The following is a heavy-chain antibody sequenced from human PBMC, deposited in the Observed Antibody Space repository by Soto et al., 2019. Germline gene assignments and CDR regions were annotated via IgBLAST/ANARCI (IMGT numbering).Heavy chain of an antibody. D-gene: IGHD2-15*01. V-gene: IGHV1-18*04. CDR1: GYTFTSYG. CDR3: AMALVVAAITPLDY. CDR2: ISAYNGNT. Sequence: QVQLVQSGAEVKKPGASVKVSCKASGYTFTSYGISWVRQAPGQGLEWMGWISAYNGNTNYAQKLQGRVTIATDPSTSTAYMELRSLRSDDTAVYYCAMALVVAAITPLDYWGQGTLVTVSS. J-gene: IGHJ4*02.